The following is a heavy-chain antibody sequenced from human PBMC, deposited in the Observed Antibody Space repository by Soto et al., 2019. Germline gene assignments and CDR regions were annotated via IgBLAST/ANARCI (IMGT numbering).Heavy chain of an antibody. CDR2: ISAYNGNT. CDR3: ARGGFGSGNYFYYYMDV. Sequence: QVQLVQSGADVKKPGASVKVSCKASGYTFTTYGITWVRQAPGQGLEWLGWISAYNGNTNYAQKLHGRVTMTTDTSTCAAYMDLRGVRTDDTSVYYCARGGFGSGNYFYYYMDVWGEGTTVTVSS. J-gene: IGHJ6*03. D-gene: IGHD3-10*01. V-gene: IGHV1-18*01. CDR1: GYTFTTYG.